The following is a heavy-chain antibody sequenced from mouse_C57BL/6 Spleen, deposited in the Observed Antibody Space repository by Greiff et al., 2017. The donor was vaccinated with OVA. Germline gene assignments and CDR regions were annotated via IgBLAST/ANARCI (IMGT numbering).Heavy chain of an antibody. CDR3: TRPHLTGTFDY. CDR1: GYTFTDYE. Sequence: QVQLQQSGAELVRPGASVTLSCKASGYTFTDYEMHWVKQTPVHGLEWIGAIDPETGGTAYNQKFKGKAILTADKSSSTAYMELRSLTSEDSAVYYCTRPHLTGTFDYWGQGTTLTVSS. V-gene: IGHV1-15*01. CDR2: IDPETGGT. D-gene: IGHD4-1*01. J-gene: IGHJ2*01.